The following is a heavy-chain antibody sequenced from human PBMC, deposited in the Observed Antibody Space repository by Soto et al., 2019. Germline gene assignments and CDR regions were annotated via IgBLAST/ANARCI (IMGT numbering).Heavy chain of an antibody. Sequence: PSQTLSLTCVISGDSFSSTSTTWDWIRQSPSRGLEWLGRTYYRSKWYNDYAASVKSRITINPDTSKNQFSLQLNSVTPDDTAVYYCARASVTRSHVFDYWGQGTLVTVS. J-gene: IGHJ4*02. D-gene: IGHD4-17*01. CDR1: GDSFSSTSTT. V-gene: IGHV6-1*01. CDR3: ARASVTRSHVFDY. CDR2: TYYRSKWYN.